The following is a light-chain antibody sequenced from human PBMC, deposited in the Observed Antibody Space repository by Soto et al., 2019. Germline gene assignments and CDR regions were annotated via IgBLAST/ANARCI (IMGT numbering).Light chain of an antibody. V-gene: IGLV1-40*01. Sequence: QSVLTQPPSVSGAPGQRVTISCTGSSSNIVAGYDVHWYQQLPGTAPKLLIYGNSNRPSGVPDRFSGSKSGTSASLAITGLQAEDEADYYCQSYDSSRSGSVFGGGTKLTVL. CDR2: GNS. J-gene: IGLJ2*01. CDR3: QSYDSSRSGSV. CDR1: SSNIVAGYD.